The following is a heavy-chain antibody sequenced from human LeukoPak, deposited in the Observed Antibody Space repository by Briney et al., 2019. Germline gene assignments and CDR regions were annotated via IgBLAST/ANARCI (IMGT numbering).Heavy chain of an antibody. J-gene: IGHJ4*02. CDR2: INPNSGGT. V-gene: IGHV1-2*02. Sequence: ASVKVSCKASGYTFTGYHMHWVRQAPGQGLEWMGWINPNSGGTNYAQKFQGRVTMTRDKSISTAYMELSRLRSDDTAVYYCARDADYYDSSGYYYDFDYWGQGTLVTVSS. CDR1: GYTFTGYH. D-gene: IGHD3-22*01. CDR3: ARDADYYDSSGYYYDFDY.